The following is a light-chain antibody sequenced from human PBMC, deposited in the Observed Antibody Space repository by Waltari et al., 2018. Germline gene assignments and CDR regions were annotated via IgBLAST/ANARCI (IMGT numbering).Light chain of an antibody. CDR1: QSVNGP. CDR2: GTS. CDR3: QQHGSLPAT. J-gene: IGKJ1*01. V-gene: IGKV3-20*01. Sequence: EIVLTQSPGTLSLSPGERVTLSCRASQSVNGPLVWYQQKPGQAHRLLLFGTSSRATGIPDRFSGSGSGTDFSLTISRLEPEDFAVYYCQQHGSLPATFGQGTKVEVK.